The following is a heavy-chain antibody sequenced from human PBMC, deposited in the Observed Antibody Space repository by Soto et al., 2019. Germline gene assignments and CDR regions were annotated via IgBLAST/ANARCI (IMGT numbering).Heavy chain of an antibody. D-gene: IGHD3-3*01. Sequence: ASVKVSCKASGYTFTSYGISWVRQAPGQGLEWMGWISAYNGNTNYAQKLQGRVTMTTDTSTSTAYMELRSLRSDDTAVYYCARDPSGRTGITIFGVAPYYYGMDVWGQGTTVTLSS. CDR3: ARDPSGRTGITIFGVAPYYYGMDV. J-gene: IGHJ6*02. V-gene: IGHV1-18*04. CDR1: GYTFTSYG. CDR2: ISAYNGNT.